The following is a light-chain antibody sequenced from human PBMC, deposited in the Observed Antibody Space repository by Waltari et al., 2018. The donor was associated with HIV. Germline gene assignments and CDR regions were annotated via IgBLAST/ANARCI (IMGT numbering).Light chain of an antibody. J-gene: IGLJ3*02. Sequence: QSVLTQPPSLSAAPGPRVTIPCPGSSSNIEKNYVSWYQQPPGTAPKLLIYENDKRPSGIPDRFSGSQSGTSATLGITGLQTGDEADYYCGTWDTSLSVGVFGGGTKLTVL. CDR3: GTWDTSLSVGV. V-gene: IGLV1-51*02. CDR2: END. CDR1: SSNIEKNY.